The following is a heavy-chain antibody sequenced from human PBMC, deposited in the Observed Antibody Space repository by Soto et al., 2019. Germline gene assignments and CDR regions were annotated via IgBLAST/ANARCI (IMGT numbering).Heavy chain of an antibody. V-gene: IGHV1-69*05. J-gene: IGHJ6*02. D-gene: IGHD3-22*01. Sequence: SVKVACKASGGTFSSYAISWVRQAPGQGLEWMGGIIPIFGTANYAQILQGRVSMTTDTSTKTAYMEVRSLRSDDTAVYYCARGGYYDSSGSRNYFYYGMNVWGQGTTVTAP. CDR3: ARGGYYDSSGSRNYFYYGMNV. CDR2: IIPIFGTA. CDR1: GGTFSSYA.